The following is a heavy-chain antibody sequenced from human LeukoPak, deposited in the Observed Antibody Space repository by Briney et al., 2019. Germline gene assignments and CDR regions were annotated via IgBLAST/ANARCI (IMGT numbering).Heavy chain of an antibody. CDR1: GFMFSSYW. V-gene: IGHV3-74*01. D-gene: IGHD5-18*01. Sequence: GGSLRLSCAASGFMFSSYWMHWVRQAPGKGLVWVSRISADGRMTDYEDSVKGRFTVSRDNAKNTLYLQMNRVRAEDTAVYYCARGGFTYGPATLGALDIWGQGTMVPVSS. CDR3: ARGGFTYGPATLGALDI. CDR2: ISADGRMT. J-gene: IGHJ3*02.